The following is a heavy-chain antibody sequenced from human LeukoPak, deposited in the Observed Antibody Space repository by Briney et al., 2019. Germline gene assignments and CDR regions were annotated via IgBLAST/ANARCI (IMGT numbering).Heavy chain of an antibody. CDR2: IYYSGST. Sequence: SEALSLTCTVSGGSISSRSYYWGWIRQPPGKGLEWIGRIYYSGSTYYNPSLKSRVTISVDTYNNQFSMTLSSVPAADTAVYYCARHRGGYVYSFDYWGQGTLVTVSS. CDR3: ARHRGGYVYSFDY. J-gene: IGHJ4*02. CDR1: GGSISSRSYY. D-gene: IGHD5-12*01. V-gene: IGHV4-39*01.